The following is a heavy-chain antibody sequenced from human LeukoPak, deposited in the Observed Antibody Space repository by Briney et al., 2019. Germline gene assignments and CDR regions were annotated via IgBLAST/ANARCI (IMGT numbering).Heavy chain of an antibody. V-gene: IGHV3-23*01. Sequence: PGGSLRLSCAASGFTFSSYAMSWVRQAPGKGLEWVSAISGSGGSTYYADSVKGRFTISRDNSKNTLYLQMNSLRAEDTAVYYCARGAWDIVATIRFDYWGQGTLVTVSS. CDR2: ISGSGGST. D-gene: IGHD5-12*01. CDR1: GFTFSSYA. CDR3: ARGAWDIVATIRFDY. J-gene: IGHJ4*02.